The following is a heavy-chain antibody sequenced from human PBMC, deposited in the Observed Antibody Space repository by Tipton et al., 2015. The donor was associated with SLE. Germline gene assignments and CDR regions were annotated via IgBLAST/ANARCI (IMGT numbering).Heavy chain of an antibody. CDR2: IYPTDSDT. V-gene: IGHV5-51*03. CDR1: EYSFTNYW. Sequence: VQLVQSGAEVKKPGESLKISCKGSEYSFTNYWIVWVRQVPGKGLEWMGLIYPTDSDTRYSPSFQGQVSISADMSTYSAYLQWSGLKASDSAIYYCASWPRWDAFDIWGQGTMVTVS. CDR3: ASWPRWDAFDI. J-gene: IGHJ3*02.